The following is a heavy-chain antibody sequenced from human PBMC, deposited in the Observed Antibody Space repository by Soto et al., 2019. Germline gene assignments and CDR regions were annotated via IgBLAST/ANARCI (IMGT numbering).Heavy chain of an antibody. J-gene: IGHJ6*02. V-gene: IGHV3-33*01. CDR2: IWYDGSNK. Sequence: PGGSLRLSCAASGFTFSSYGMDWVRQAPGKXLEWVAVIWYDGSNKYYADSVKGRFTISRDNSKNTLYLQMNSLRAEDTAVYYCARGGYCSGGSCAQYYYYGMDVWGQGTTVTVSS. CDR1: GFTFSSYG. CDR3: ARGGYCSGGSCAQYYYYGMDV. D-gene: IGHD2-15*01.